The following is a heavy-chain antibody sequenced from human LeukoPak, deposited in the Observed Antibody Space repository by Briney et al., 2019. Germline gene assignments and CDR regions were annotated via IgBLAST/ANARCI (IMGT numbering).Heavy chain of an antibody. J-gene: IGHJ4*02. Sequence: PGGSLRLSCAASGFTFSSYGMHWVRQAPGKGLEWVAVIWYDGSNKYYADSVKGRFTISRDNSKNTLYLQMNSLRAEDTAVYYCARGYYDSSGYYYVGYFDYWGQGTLVTVSS. D-gene: IGHD3-22*01. CDR2: IWYDGSNK. CDR1: GFTFSSYG. V-gene: IGHV3-33*01. CDR3: ARGYYDSSGYYYVGYFDY.